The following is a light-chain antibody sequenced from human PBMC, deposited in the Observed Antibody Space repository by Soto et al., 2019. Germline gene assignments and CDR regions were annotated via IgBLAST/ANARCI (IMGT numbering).Light chain of an antibody. V-gene: IGLV2-14*01. CDR2: DVS. CDR1: SNDIGGYNY. Sequence: QSALTQPASGSGSPGQSITFACTGTSNDIGGYNYVSWYQQHPGKAPKLMIFDVSNRPLGVSYRFSGSKSGNTASLTISGLQAEDEADYYCSSYTSSSTLLFVGGTKLTVL. CDR3: SSYTSSSTLL. J-gene: IGLJ2*01.